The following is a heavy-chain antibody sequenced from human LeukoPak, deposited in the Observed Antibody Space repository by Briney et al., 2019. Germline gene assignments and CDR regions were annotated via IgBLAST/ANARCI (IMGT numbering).Heavy chain of an antibody. CDR2: IKQDGGEK. J-gene: IGHJ4*02. D-gene: IGHD6-19*01. CDR3: ARDAGYNSGWYYSY. V-gene: IGHV3-7*01. CDR1: GFTFSSYG. Sequence: GGSLRLSCAASGFTFSSYGMHWVRQAPGKGLEWVANIKQDGGEKYYVDSVKGRFTISRDNAKNSLYLQMNTLRAEDTAVYYCARDAGYNSGWYYSYWGQGTLVTVSS.